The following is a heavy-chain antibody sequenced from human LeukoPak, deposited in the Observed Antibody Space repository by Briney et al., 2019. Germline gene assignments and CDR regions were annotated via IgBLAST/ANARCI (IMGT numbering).Heavy chain of an antibody. Sequence: PGGSLRLSCAASGFTFSSYEMNWVRQAPGKGLEWVSYISSGGGTVYYADSVKGRFAISRDNAKNSLYLQMNSLRDEDTAVYYCARDSGLVVGALNFDYWGQGTLVTVSS. CDR1: GFTFSSYE. V-gene: IGHV3-48*02. J-gene: IGHJ4*02. D-gene: IGHD1-26*01. CDR3: ARDSGLVVGALNFDY. CDR2: ISSGGGTV.